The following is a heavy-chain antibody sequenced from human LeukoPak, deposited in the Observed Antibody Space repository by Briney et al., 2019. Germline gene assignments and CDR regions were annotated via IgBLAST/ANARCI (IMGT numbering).Heavy chain of an antibody. CDR2: NYWDADT. J-gene: IGHJ3*02. D-gene: IGHD2-8*02. Sequence: SGPTLVKPTQTLTLTCTFSDFSLNTRGAGVGWIRQPPGKALEWLGLNYWDADTRYSQSLKTRLTITKDTSGNQVVLTLTNMDPVDTATYYCAHSTYCTSAECYDAFDMWGQGTVVTVSS. V-gene: IGHV2-5*02. CDR3: AHSTYCTSAECYDAFDM. CDR1: DFSLNTRGAG.